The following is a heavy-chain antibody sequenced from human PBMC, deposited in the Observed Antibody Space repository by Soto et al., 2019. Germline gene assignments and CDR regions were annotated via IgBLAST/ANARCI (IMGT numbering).Heavy chain of an antibody. Sequence: GGSLRLSCAASGFTFSSYAMSWVRQAPGKGLEWVSAISGSGGSTYYADSVKGRFTISRDNSKNTLYLQMNSLRAEDTAVYYCAHAPVVVVAATVFYFDYWGQGTLVTVSS. D-gene: IGHD2-15*01. CDR1: GFTFSSYA. J-gene: IGHJ4*02. V-gene: IGHV3-23*01. CDR3: AHAPVVVVAATVFYFDY. CDR2: ISGSGGST.